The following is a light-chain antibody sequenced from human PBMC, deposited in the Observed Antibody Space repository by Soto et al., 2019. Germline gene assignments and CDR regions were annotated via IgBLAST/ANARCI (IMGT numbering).Light chain of an antibody. CDR2: DAS. CDR1: QSIGSW. J-gene: IGKJ4*01. V-gene: IGKV1-5*01. CDR3: QPYNSYSEVT. Sequence: DIQMTQSPSTLSASVGDRVTITCRASQSIGSWLAWYRQKPGNAPKLLIYDASSLESGVPSRFSGSGSGTEFTLTISSLQPYDFATYYCQPYNSYSEVTFGGGTKVEIK.